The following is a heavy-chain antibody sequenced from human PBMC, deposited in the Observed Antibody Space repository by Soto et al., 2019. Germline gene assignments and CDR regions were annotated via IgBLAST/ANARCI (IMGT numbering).Heavy chain of an antibody. CDR2: FDPEDGET. J-gene: IGHJ6*02. D-gene: IGHD6-19*01. CDR1: GYTLTELS. V-gene: IGHV1-24*01. Sequence: ASVKVSCKVSGYTLTELSMHWVRQAPGKGLEWMGGFDPEDGETIYAQKFQGRVTMTEDTSTDTAYMELSSLRSEDTAVYYCATGRYSSGWYRINYYYGMDVWGQGTTVTVSS. CDR3: ATGRYSSGWYRINYYYGMDV.